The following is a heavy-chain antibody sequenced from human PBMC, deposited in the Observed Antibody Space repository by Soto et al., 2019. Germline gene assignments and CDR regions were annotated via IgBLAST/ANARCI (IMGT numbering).Heavy chain of an antibody. CDR2: ISYDGSNK. CDR1: GFTFSGFA. CDR3: AGYCSGGSCYKREYDFDY. D-gene: IGHD2-15*01. Sequence: QVQLVESGGGVVQPGRSLRLSCAASGFTFSGFAMNWVRQAPGKELEWVAAISYDGSNKYYADSVKGRFTISRDNSKNTLYLQMDSLRDEDTAVYYCAGYCSGGSCYKREYDFDYWGQGTLVTVSS. V-gene: IGHV3-30-3*01. J-gene: IGHJ4*02.